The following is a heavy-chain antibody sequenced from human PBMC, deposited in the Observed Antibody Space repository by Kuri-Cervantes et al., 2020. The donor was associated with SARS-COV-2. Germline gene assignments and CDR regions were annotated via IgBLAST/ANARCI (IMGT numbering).Heavy chain of an antibody. Sequence: GGSLRLSCKGSGYSFTSYWIGWVRQMPGKGLEWMGIIYPGDSDTRYSPSFQGQVIISADKSINTAFLQWSSLKASDTAMYYCARRAYGEQVDYYYMDVWGKGTTVTVSS. CDR3: ARRAYGEQVDYYYMDV. CDR2: IYPGDSDT. D-gene: IGHD4-17*01. CDR1: GYSFTSYW. J-gene: IGHJ6*03. V-gene: IGHV5-51*01.